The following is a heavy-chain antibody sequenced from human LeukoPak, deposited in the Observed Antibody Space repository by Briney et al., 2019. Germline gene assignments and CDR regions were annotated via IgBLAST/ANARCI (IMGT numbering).Heavy chain of an antibody. V-gene: IGHV1-8*01. CDR3: ARGRRLTGYYDFDY. CDR1: GYTFTSYD. J-gene: IGHJ4*02. Sequence: GASVKVSCKASGYTFTSYDVNWVRQATGQGLEWMGWMNPNSGNTSYAQKFQGRVTMTRNTSISTAYMELSSLRSEDTAVYYCARGRRLTGYYDFDYWGQGTLVTVSS. CDR2: MNPNSGNT. D-gene: IGHD3-9*01.